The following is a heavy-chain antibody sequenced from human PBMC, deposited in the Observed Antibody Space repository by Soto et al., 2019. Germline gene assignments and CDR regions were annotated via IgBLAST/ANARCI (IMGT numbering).Heavy chain of an antibody. CDR1: DDSITGGGYF. J-gene: IGHJ4*02. CDR2: TYYRGNT. V-gene: IGHV4-31*02. D-gene: IGHD3-10*01. CDR3: ARGGSGTYHV. Sequence: QVQLQESGPGLVKPSQTLTLTCTVSDDSITGGGYFWTWIRQLPGKGLEWLGSTYYRGNTFYNPSLTSQVTIAIDRSQRRVSLRVTSVTAADTAIYVCARGGSGTYHVWGQVTLVIVSS.